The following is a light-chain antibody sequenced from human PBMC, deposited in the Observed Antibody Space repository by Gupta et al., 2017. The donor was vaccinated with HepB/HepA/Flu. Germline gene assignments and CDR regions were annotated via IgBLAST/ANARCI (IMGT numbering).Light chain of an antibody. J-gene: IGKJ1*01. Sequence: DIQMTQSPSSLSASVGDRVTITCRASQSLSNYLNWYQQKPGEVPKLLIYAASSLHSGVPSRFSGYGSGTDYILTIANLQPEEFATYYCQQNYSTRTFGQGTKVEIK. CDR1: QSLSNY. CDR2: AAS. CDR3: QQNYSTRT. V-gene: IGKV1-39*01.